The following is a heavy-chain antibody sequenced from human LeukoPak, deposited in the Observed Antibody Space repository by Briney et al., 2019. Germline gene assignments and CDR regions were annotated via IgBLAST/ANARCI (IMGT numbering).Heavy chain of an antibody. CDR3: ARDGGWLVQNWFDP. J-gene: IGHJ5*02. D-gene: IGHD6-19*01. CDR1: GYSISSGYY. Sequence: SETLSLTCTVSGYSISSGYYWGWIRQPPGKGLEWIGSIYHSGSTYYNPSLKSRGTISVDTSKNQFSLKLSSVTAADTAGYYCARDGGWLVQNWFDPWGQGTLVTVSS. V-gene: IGHV4-38-2*02. CDR2: IYHSGST.